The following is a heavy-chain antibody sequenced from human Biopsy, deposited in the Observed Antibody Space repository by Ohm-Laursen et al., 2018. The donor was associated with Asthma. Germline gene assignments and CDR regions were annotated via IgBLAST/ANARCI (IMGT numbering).Heavy chain of an antibody. J-gene: IGHJ4*02. CDR1: RFTYE. CDR2: TSYDGSSI. D-gene: IGHD6-19*01. CDR3: AREGVAGTHIED. Sequence: SLRLSCAASRFTYEMHCVRQAPGKGLEWVAVTSYDGSSIYCADPVKGRFTISRDNSKNTLSLQMNSLTAEDTAVYYCAREGVAGTHIEDWGQGTLVTVSS. V-gene: IGHV3-30-3*01.